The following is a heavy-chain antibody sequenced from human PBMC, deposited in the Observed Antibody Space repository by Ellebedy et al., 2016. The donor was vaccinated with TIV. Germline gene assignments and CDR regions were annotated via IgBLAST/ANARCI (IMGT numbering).Heavy chain of an antibody. J-gene: IGHJ6*02. V-gene: IGHV3-30*19. CDR2: LSYDGSKK. CDR3: ATSAGSCTFCYYYYYGMDV. CDR1: GFTFSRHG. Sequence: GESLKISCSSSGFTFSRHGMHWVRQAPDRGLECVAVLSYDGSKKYHVDSVKGRFTISRDESKNTLYLQMNSLRAEDTAVYYCATSAGSCTFCYYYYYGMDVWGQGTTVTVSS. D-gene: IGHD3-3*02.